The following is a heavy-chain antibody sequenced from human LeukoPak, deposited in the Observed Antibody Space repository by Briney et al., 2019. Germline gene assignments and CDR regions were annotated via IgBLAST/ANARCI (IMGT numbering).Heavy chain of an antibody. CDR2: ISSSSSYI. J-gene: IGHJ4*02. CDR3: ARGKETGTTAFDY. D-gene: IGHD1-7*01. CDR1: GFTFSSYS. Sequence: GGSLRLSCAASGFTFSSYSMNWVRQAPGKGLEWVSSISSSSSYIYYADSVKGRFTISRDNAKNSLYLQMNSLRAEDTAVYYCARGKETGTTAFDYWGQGTLVTVSS. V-gene: IGHV3-21*01.